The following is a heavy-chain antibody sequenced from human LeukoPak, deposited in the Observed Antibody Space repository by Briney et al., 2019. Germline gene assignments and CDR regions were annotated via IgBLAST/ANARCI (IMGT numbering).Heavy chain of an antibody. V-gene: IGHV3-33*01. Sequence: GRSLTLSCAASGFTFSGYGMHWVRQAPGKGLEWVAVIWNDGSKEYYGDSVKGRFTISRDNSKNTLYLQLNSLRAEGTAVYSCVRCSPYCYMDVWGRGTTVTVS. CDR1: GFTFSGYG. J-gene: IGHJ6*03. CDR2: IWNDGSKE. D-gene: IGHD3-10*02. CDR3: VRCSPYCYMDV.